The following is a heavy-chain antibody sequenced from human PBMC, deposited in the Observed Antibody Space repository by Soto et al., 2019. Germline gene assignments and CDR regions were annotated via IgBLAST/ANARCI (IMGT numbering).Heavy chain of an antibody. CDR1: GGSIRNYY. V-gene: IGHV4-59*12. J-gene: IGHJ6*02. Sequence: SETLSLTCTVSGGSIRNYYWTWIRQPPGKGLEWIGYIYDNGGSNYNPSLKSRVTMSVDTSKNQYSLKLSSVTAADTAVYYCASTPNNYYGMDVWGQGTTVTVSS. CDR3: ASTPNNYYGMDV. CDR2: IYDNGGS. D-gene: IGHD7-27*01.